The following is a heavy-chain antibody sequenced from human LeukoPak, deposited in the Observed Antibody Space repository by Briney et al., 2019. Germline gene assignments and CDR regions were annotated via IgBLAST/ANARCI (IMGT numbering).Heavy chain of an antibody. J-gene: IGHJ2*01. Sequence: PGGSLRLSCAASGFTFSSYSMNWVRQAPGKGLEWVSSISSSSSYIYYADSVKGRFTISRDNAKNSLYLQMNSLRAEDTAVYYCARLYGDLNWYFDLWGRGTLVTVSS. D-gene: IGHD4-17*01. CDR2: ISSSSSYI. CDR1: GFTFSSYS. V-gene: IGHV3-21*04. CDR3: ARLYGDLNWYFDL.